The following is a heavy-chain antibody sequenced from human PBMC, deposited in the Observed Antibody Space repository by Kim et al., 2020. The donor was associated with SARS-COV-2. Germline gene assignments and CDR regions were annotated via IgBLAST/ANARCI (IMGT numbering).Heavy chain of an antibody. D-gene: IGHD1-26*01. Sequence: DSVKVSCKASGYTFTSYGISWVRQAPGQGLEWMGWISAYNGNTNYAQKLQGRVTMTTDTSTSTAYMELRSLSNDDTAVYYCARERWDYGDFWGQGTLVTVSS. J-gene: IGHJ4*02. CDR2: ISAYNGNT. CDR3: ARERWDYGDF. V-gene: IGHV1-18*04. CDR1: GYTFTSYG.